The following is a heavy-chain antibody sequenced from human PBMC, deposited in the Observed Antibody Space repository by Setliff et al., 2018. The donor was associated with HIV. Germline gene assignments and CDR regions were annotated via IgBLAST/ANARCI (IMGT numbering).Heavy chain of an antibody. CDR3: VRGGQYYRSTYYYYYMDV. J-gene: IGHJ6*03. CDR2: ISAYNGNR. V-gene: IGHV1-18*01. CDR1: GYIFTGFG. D-gene: IGHD3-16*02. Sequence: GASVKVSCKTSGYIFTGFGLTWVRQAPGQGLEWMGWISAYNGNRNYAQKVQDRVTMTTDTSTRTAYMELRSLRSDDTAVYYCVRGGQYYRSTYYYYYMDVWGKGTTVTVSS.